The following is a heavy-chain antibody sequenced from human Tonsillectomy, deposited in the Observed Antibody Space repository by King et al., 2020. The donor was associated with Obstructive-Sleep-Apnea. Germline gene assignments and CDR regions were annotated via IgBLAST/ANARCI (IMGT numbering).Heavy chain of an antibody. CDR1: GGSGTTSSNY. J-gene: IGHJ4*02. CDR3: ARDQPPTIPAAGTFDN. V-gene: IGHV4-39*07. CDR2: IYYSGST. Sequence: QLQESGPGLVEPSETLSLTCTVSGGSGTTSSNYWAWLRQPPGKGLEWIGSIYYSGSTYYNPSLRSRVTIAADTPNNKFSLKLSSITAADTALYYCARDQPPTIPAAGTFDNWGQGTLVTVSS. D-gene: IGHD6-13*01.